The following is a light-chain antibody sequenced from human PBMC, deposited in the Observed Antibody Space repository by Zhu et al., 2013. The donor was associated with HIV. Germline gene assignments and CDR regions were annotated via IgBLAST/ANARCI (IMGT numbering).Light chain of an antibody. CDR2: GAS. CDR3: QQYGNSPPYS. CDR1: QSVDSDF. J-gene: IGKJ2*03. Sequence: EIVLTQSPGTLSLSPGEKATLSCRASQSVDSDFLAWYQQSPGQAPRLLIFGASNRATGIPDRFSGRGSGTDFTLTISRLEPEDFAVYYCQQYGNSPPYSFGQGTKLEIK. V-gene: IGKV3-20*01.